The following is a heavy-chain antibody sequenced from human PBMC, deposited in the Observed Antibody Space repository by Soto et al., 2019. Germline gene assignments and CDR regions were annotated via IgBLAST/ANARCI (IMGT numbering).Heavy chain of an antibody. CDR1: GYTFTSYG. D-gene: IGHD3-10*01. CDR2: ISAYNGNT. V-gene: IGHV1-18*01. CDR3: ANTGSGSSSSFEY. Sequence: ASVKVSCKASGYTFTSYGISWVRQAPLQVLEWMVCISAYNGNTNYAQKLQGRVTMTTDTSTSTAYMELRSLRSDDTAVYYCANTGSGSSSSFEYWGQGTMVTLSS. J-gene: IGHJ4*02.